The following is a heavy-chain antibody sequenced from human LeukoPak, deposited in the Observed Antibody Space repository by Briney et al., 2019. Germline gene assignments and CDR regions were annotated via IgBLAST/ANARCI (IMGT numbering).Heavy chain of an antibody. V-gene: IGHV4-34*01. Sequence: SETLSLTCAVYGGSFSGYYWSWIRQPPGKGLEWIGEINHSGSTYYNPSLKSRVTISVYTSKNQFSLKLSSVTAADTAMYYCARAYCSSTSCYGRWFDPWGQGTLVTVSS. D-gene: IGHD2-2*01. CDR1: GGSFSGYY. CDR2: INHSGST. CDR3: ARAYCSSTSCYGRWFDP. J-gene: IGHJ5*02.